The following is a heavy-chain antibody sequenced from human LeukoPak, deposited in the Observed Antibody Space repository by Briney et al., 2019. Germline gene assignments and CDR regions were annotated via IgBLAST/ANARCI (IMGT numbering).Heavy chain of an antibody. D-gene: IGHD1-26*01. J-gene: IGHJ4*02. Sequence: GESLKISCKGSGYSFTTYWIGWVRQMPGKGLEWMGIIYPGDSDTRYSPSFQGQVTISVDKSISAAYLQWSSLKASDTAMYYCARGVRRERFDYWGQGTLVTVSS. CDR1: GYSFTTYW. CDR3: ARGVRRERFDY. CDR2: IYPGDSDT. V-gene: IGHV5-51*01.